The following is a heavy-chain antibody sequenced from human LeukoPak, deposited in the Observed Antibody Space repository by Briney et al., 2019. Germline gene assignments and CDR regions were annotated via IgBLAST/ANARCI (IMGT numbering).Heavy chain of an antibody. CDR2: IGAYSGDA. D-gene: IGHD5-18*01. CDR3: ARDPGYRPDAFDI. V-gene: IGHV1-18*01. J-gene: IGHJ3*02. Sequence: GASVKVSCPASAYSFSKYGISWVRQAPGQGLEWMGWIGAYSGDADYAQMFQGRVTMTTVTSTTTAYMELRSLRSDDTAVYYCARDPGYRPDAFDIWGQGTVVTVS. CDR1: AYSFSKYG.